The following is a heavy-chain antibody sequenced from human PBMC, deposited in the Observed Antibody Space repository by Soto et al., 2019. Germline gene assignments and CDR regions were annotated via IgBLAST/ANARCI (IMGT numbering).Heavy chain of an antibody. CDR3: ATRTDYYYGSGSMGGMDV. Sequence: SETLSLTCTVSGGSISSGSYYWSWIRQLPGKGLEWIGYIYYSGSTYYNPSLKSRVTISVDTSKNQFSLKLNSVTAADTAVYYCATRTDYYYGSGSMGGMDVWGQGTTVTVSS. CDR2: IYYSGST. D-gene: IGHD3-10*01. V-gene: IGHV4-31*03. J-gene: IGHJ6*01. CDR1: GGSISSGSYY.